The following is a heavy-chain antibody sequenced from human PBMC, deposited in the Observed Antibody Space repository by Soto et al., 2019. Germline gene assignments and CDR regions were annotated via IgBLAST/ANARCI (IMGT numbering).Heavy chain of an antibody. CDR3: ATGQRPDYGDAYFDD. V-gene: IGHV4-59*01. D-gene: IGHD4-17*01. CDR2: TFDSGST. CDR1: GVSISSNY. Sequence: KPSETLSLTCTVSGVSISSNYWSWIRQVPGKGLEWIGYTFDSGSTSYNPSLKSRATISGDPSKNQFSLRLTSVTAADTALYYCATGQRPDYGDAYFDDWGQGTLVTVSS. J-gene: IGHJ4*02.